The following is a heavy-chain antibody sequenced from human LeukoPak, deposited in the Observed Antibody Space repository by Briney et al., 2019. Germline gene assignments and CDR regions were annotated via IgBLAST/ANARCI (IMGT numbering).Heavy chain of an antibody. V-gene: IGHV3-53*01. Sequence: GGSLRLSCAASGFTVSGNYINWVRQAPGKGLEWVSLIYADGSTYYADSVKGRSIISRDNSANTVYLQMNSLRADDTAMYYCAKDGGVAVAGTFDYWGQGTLVSVSS. CDR2: IYADGST. CDR1: GFTVSGNY. J-gene: IGHJ4*02. CDR3: AKDGGVAVAGTFDY. D-gene: IGHD6-19*01.